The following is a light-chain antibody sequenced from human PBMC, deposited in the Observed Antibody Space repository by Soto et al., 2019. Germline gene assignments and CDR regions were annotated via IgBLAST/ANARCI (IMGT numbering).Light chain of an antibody. Sequence: DIVMTQSPDSLPVSLGERATINCKSSQSLLYSANNKNYLSWYQQKPGQSPKLLIYWASTRESGVPDRFSGSGSGTDFTLTISSLQAEDVAVYYCHQYYSTPPTFGQGTRVEVK. V-gene: IGKV4-1*01. J-gene: IGKJ1*01. CDR1: QSLLYSANNKNY. CDR3: HQYYSTPPT. CDR2: WAS.